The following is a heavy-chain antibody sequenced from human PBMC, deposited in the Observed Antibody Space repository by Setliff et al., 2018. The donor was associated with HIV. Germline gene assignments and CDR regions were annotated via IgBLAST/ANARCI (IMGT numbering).Heavy chain of an antibody. CDR2: ISTYNGNT. J-gene: IGHJ4*02. Sequence: ASVKVSCKASGCTFTSYGITWVRQAPGQGLEWMGWISTYNGNTHYAQKLQGRVTTTTDTSTSTAYMELRSLRSDDTAMYYCARKYTGGPLDYWGQGTLVTVSS. CDR3: ARKYTGGPLDY. CDR1: GCTFTSYG. V-gene: IGHV1-18*01. D-gene: IGHD6-19*01.